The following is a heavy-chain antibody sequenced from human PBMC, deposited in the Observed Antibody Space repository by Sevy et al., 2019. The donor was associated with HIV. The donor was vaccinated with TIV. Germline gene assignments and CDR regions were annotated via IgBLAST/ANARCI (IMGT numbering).Heavy chain of an antibody. Sequence: GGSLRLSCAASGFTFSSYAMHWVRQAPGKGLEWVAVISYDGSNKYYADSVKGRFTISRDNSKNTLYLQMNSLRAEDTAVNYCARGEDYGDYVSAFDIWGQGTMVTVSS. J-gene: IGHJ3*02. CDR2: ISYDGSNK. CDR1: GFTFSSYA. D-gene: IGHD4-17*01. V-gene: IGHV3-30-3*01. CDR3: ARGEDYGDYVSAFDI.